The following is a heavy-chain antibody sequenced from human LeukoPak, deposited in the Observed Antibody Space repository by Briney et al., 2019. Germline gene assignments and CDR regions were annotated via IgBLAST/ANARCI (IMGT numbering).Heavy chain of an antibody. V-gene: IGHV3-23*01. Sequence: PGGSLRLSCAASGFTFSSYAMSWVRQAPGKGLEWVSAISGSGGSTYYADSVKGRFTISRDNSKNTLYLQMNSLRAEDTAVYYCAKSPTFWSGPGRFDYWGQGTLVTVSS. CDR3: AKSPTFWSGPGRFDY. CDR1: GFTFSSYA. CDR2: ISGSGGST. D-gene: IGHD3-3*01. J-gene: IGHJ4*02.